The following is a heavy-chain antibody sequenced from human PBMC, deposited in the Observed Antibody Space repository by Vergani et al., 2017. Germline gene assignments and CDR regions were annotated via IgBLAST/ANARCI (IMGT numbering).Heavy chain of an antibody. J-gene: IGHJ4*02. CDR1: GFTFEDFT. CDR3: GKGYGSGLFDN. V-gene: IGHV3-43*01. D-gene: IGHD3-10*01. Sequence: EVQLVESGGVVVQPGGSLRLSCAASGFTFEDFTMHWVRQAPGKGLEWVSLISWDGESTNYADSVKGRFTISRDNSKDSLYLQMNSLRTEDTAFYYCGKGYGSGLFDNWGQGTLVTVSS. CDR2: ISWDGEST.